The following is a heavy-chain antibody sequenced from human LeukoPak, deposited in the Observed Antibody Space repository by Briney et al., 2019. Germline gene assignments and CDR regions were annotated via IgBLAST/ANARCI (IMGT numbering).Heavy chain of an antibody. CDR2: IYTSGST. Sequence: SETLTLTCTVSGGSISSYYWSWIRQPAGKGLEWIGRIYTSGSTNYNPSLKSRVTMSVDTSKNQFSLKLSSVTAADTAVYYCARGIAARPWWYFDLWGRGTLVTVSS. J-gene: IGHJ2*01. V-gene: IGHV4-4*07. CDR1: GGSISSYY. CDR3: ARGIAARPWWYFDL. D-gene: IGHD6-6*01.